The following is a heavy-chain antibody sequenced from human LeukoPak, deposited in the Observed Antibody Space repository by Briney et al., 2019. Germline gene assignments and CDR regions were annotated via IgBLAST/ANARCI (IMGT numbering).Heavy chain of an antibody. J-gene: IGHJ5*02. Sequence: GGSLRLSCAASGFTFDDYAMHWARQAPGKGLEWVSGISWNSGSIGYADSVKGRFTISRDNAKNSLYLQMNSLRAEDTALYYCAKSYGYFADGFDPWGQGTLVTVSS. CDR3: AKSYGYFADGFDP. CDR1: GFTFDDYA. V-gene: IGHV3-9*01. D-gene: IGHD3-22*01. CDR2: ISWNSGSI.